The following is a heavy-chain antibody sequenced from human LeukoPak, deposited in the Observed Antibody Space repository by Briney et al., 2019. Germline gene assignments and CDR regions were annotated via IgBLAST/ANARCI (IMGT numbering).Heavy chain of an antibody. CDR3: ARDPRQYSSTYYFDY. V-gene: IGHV3-33*01. CDR2: IWYDGSNK. J-gene: IGHJ4*02. CDR1: GFTFSIYG. Sequence: GRSLRLSCAASGFTFSIYGIHWVRQAPGKGLEWVASIWYDGSNKYYADSVKGRFTISRDNSKNTLYLQMNSLRAEDTAVYYCARDPRQYSSTYYFDYWGQGTLVTVSS. D-gene: IGHD6-13*01.